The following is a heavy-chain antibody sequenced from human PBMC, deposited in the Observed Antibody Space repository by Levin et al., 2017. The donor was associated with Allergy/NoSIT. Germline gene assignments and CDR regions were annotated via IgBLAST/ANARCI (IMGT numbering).Heavy chain of an antibody. CDR2: ISAYNGNT. D-gene: IGHD1-26*01. CDR1: GYTFTSYG. Sequence: GESLKISCKASGYTFTSYGISWVRQAPGQGLEWMGWISAYNGNTNYAQKLQGRVTMTTDTSTSTAYMELRSLRSDDTAVYYCAIFSHLVGAFDYWGQGTLVTVSS. CDR3: AIFSHLVGAFDY. J-gene: IGHJ4*02. V-gene: IGHV1-18*01.